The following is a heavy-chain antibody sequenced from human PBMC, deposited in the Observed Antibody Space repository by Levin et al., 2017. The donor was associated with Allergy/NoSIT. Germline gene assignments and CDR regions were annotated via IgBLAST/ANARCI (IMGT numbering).Heavy chain of an antibody. CDR2: LYLSGST. CDR1: GGSISSGGYS. J-gene: IGHJ4*02. Sequence: TASETLSLTCAVSGGSISSGGYSWSWIRQPPGTGLEWIVNLYLSGSTNDNPSLKSRVTMSVDRSKNQFSLKLSYVTAADTAVYYCARVAGYSYGYYFDYWGPGTLVTVSS. D-gene: IGHD5-18*01. CDR3: ARVAGYSYGYYFDY. V-gene: IGHV4-30-2*01.